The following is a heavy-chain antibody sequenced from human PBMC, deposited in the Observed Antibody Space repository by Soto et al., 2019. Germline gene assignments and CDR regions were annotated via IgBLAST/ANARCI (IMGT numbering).Heavy chain of an antibody. Sequence: QVQLQESGPGLVKPSQTLSLTYTVSGGSISSGDYYWSWIRQPPGKGLEWIGYIYYSGSTYYNPSLKSRVTISVDTSKNQFSLKLSSVTAADTAVYYCARFADPLRYFDWLPVGWFDPWGQGTLVTVSS. CDR2: IYYSGST. CDR1: GGSISSGDYY. CDR3: ARFADPLRYFDWLPVGWFDP. J-gene: IGHJ5*02. V-gene: IGHV4-30-4*01. D-gene: IGHD3-9*01.